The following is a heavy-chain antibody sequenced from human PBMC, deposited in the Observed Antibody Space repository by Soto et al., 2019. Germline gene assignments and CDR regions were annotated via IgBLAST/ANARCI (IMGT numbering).Heavy chain of an antibody. CDR2: INAGNGNT. CDR1: GYTFTSYA. V-gene: IGHV1-3*05. D-gene: IGHD2-21*02. Sequence: QVQLVQSGAEEKKPGASVKVSCKASGYTFTSYAMHWVRQAPGQRLEWMGWINAGNGNTKYSQKFQGRVTITRDTSASTAYMELSSLRSEDTAVYYCARSIVVGTALDYWGQVNLVTVSS. CDR3: ARSIVVGTALDY. J-gene: IGHJ4*02.